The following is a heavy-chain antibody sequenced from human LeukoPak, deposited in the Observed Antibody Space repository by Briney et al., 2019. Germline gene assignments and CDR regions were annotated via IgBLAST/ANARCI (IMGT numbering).Heavy chain of an antibody. Sequence: KSGGSLRLSCAASGFTFSSYSMNWVRQAPGKGLEWVSSISSSSSYIYYADSVKGRFTISRDNAKNSLYLQMNSLRAEDTAVYYCARDRNRVYEVIPLGSFDYWGQGTLVTVSS. CDR1: GFTFSSYS. CDR2: ISSSSSYI. J-gene: IGHJ4*02. V-gene: IGHV3-21*01. CDR3: ARDRNRVYEVIPLGSFDY. D-gene: IGHD5/OR15-5a*01.